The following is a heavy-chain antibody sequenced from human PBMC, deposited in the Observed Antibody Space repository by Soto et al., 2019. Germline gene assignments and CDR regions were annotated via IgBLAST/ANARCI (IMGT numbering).Heavy chain of an antibody. Sequence: ASVKVSCKASGYTFTGYYMHWVRQAPGQGLEWMGWINPNSGGTNYAQKFQGWVTMTRDTSISTAYMELSRLRSDDTAVYYCARDRYGGNPASYYYYGMDVWGQGTTVTVSS. CDR3: ARDRYGGNPASYYYYGMDV. D-gene: IGHD2-15*01. CDR2: INPNSGGT. J-gene: IGHJ6*02. V-gene: IGHV1-2*04. CDR1: GYTFTGYY.